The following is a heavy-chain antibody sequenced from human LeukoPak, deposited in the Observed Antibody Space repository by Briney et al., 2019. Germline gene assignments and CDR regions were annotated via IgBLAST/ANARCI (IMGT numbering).Heavy chain of an antibody. CDR3: ARVRFAGIAAAGLDAFDI. D-gene: IGHD6-13*01. J-gene: IGHJ3*02. CDR1: GGSISSYY. Sequence: PSETLSLTCTVSGGSISSYYWSWIRQPPGKGLEWIGYIYYSGSTNYNPSLKSRVTISVDTSKNQFSLELSSVTAADTAVYYCARVRFAGIAAAGLDAFDIWGQGTMVTVSS. V-gene: IGHV4-59*01. CDR2: IYYSGST.